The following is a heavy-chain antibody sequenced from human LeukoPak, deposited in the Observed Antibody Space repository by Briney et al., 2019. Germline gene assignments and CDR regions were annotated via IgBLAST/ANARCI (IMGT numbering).Heavy chain of an antibody. Sequence: SETLSLTCTVSGGSLSSHYWRWVRQPAGKGLEWIGRIYSSGSSNYNPSLKSRVTMSVDTSRKQLSLQVRSVTAADTAVYYCARGGRSYDSHGKFDPWGQGTLVTVSS. CDR2: IYSSGSS. CDR1: GGSLSSHY. J-gene: IGHJ5*02. CDR3: ARGGRSYDSHGKFDP. D-gene: IGHD5-18*01. V-gene: IGHV4-4*07.